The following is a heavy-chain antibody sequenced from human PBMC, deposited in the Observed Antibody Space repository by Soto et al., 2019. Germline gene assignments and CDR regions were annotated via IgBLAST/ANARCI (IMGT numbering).Heavy chain of an antibody. Sequence: QLHLQESGPGLVKPSATLSLTCTVSGGSISSGDYYWGWIRQPPGEGLEWIGTIYHSGITYYNPSLKSRVTISEDTSNNQFSLKLTVVTAADTAVYYCARQDVRAWGRFDPWGQGTLVTVSS. V-gene: IGHV4-39*01. CDR2: IYHSGIT. CDR3: ARQDVRAWGRFDP. J-gene: IGHJ5*02. CDR1: GGSISSGDYY. D-gene: IGHD7-27*01.